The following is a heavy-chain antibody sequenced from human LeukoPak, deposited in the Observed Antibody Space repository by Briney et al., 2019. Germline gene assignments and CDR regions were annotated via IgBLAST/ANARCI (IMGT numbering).Heavy chain of an antibody. J-gene: IGHJ4*02. D-gene: IGHD5-12*01. Sequence: GGSLRLSCAASGFTFSSCLVSWVRQAPGKGLEWVANINQDGSEKYYVDSVKGRFTISRDNAKNSLYLQMNSLRAEDTAVYYCASLGWLPFDYWGQGTLVTVSS. CDR1: GFTFSSCL. V-gene: IGHV3-7*01. CDR3: ASLGWLPFDY. CDR2: INQDGSEK.